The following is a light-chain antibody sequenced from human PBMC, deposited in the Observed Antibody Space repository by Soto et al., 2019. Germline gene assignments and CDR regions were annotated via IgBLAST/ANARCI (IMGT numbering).Light chain of an antibody. V-gene: IGLV2-14*01. CDR2: QVS. Sequence: QSALTQPASVSGSPGQSITISCTGTSSDVGGYYYVSWYQHHPGKAPKLMIYQVSNRPSGVSNRFSGSKSGNTASLTISGLQAEDEADYYCSSYAGSNTWVFGGGTKVTVL. CDR3: SSYAGSNTWV. CDR1: SSDVGGYYY. J-gene: IGLJ3*02.